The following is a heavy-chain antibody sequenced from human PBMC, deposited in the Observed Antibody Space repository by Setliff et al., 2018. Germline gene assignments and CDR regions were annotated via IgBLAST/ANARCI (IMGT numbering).Heavy chain of an antibody. CDR2: IDPSGNT. CDR1: GGSISSGSNY. D-gene: IGHD2-15*01. V-gene: IGHV4-61*09. Sequence: SETLSLTCTVSGGSISSGSNYWSWIRQPAGRGLEWIGHIDPSGNTNYHPSLKSRVTISGDTSKNQFSLKLTSVTAADTAVYYCARSPALLGIVYLDPWGQGTRVTVSS. J-gene: IGHJ5*02. CDR3: ARSPALLGIVYLDP.